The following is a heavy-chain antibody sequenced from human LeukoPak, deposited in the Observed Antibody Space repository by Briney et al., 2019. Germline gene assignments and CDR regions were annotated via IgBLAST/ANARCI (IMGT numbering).Heavy chain of an antibody. V-gene: IGHV3-33*01. J-gene: IGHJ4*02. D-gene: IGHD3-16*01. CDR2: IWYDGSNK. CDR3: ARDGGIGLDY. Sequence: GGSLRLSCAASGFTFSSYGMHWVRQAPGKGLEWVALIWYDGSNKYYADSVKGRLTISRDNSKNTLYLQMNSLRAEDTAVYYCARDGGIGLDYWGQGTLVTVSS. CDR1: GFTFSSYG.